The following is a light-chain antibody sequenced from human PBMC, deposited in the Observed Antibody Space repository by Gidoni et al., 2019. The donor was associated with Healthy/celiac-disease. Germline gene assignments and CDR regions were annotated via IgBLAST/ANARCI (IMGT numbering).Light chain of an antibody. CDR3: QSYDSSLSVYVV. CDR2: GNS. Sequence: QSVLTQPPPVSGAPGQRVPISCTGSSSNIGAGYDVHWYQQLPGTAPKLLIYGNSNRPSGVPDRFSGSKSGTSASLAITGLQAEDEADYYCQSYDSSLSVYVVFGGGTKLTVL. CDR1: SSNIGAGYD. V-gene: IGLV1-40*01. J-gene: IGLJ2*01.